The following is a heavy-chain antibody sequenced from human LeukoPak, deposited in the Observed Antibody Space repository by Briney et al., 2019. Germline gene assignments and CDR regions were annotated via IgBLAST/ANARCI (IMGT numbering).Heavy chain of an antibody. J-gene: IGHJ3*02. V-gene: IGHV1-46*01. CDR1: GYTFTSYY. Sequence: ASVKVSCKASGYTFTSYYMHWVRQAPGQGLMWMGIINTSGGSTNYAQKFQGRVTMTRDTSTSTVYMELSSLRAEDTGVYYCARVTWPYSSSPSGYIAFDIWGQGTMVTVSS. D-gene: IGHD6-6*01. CDR3: ARVTWPYSSSPSGYIAFDI. CDR2: INTSGGST.